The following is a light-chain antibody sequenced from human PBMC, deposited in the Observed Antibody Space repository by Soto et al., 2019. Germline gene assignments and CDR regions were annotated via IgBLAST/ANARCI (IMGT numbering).Light chain of an antibody. Sequence: EIVLTQSPGTLSLSPGERATLSCRASQSVSSSYLAWYQQKPGQAPRLLIYGASTRATGIPARFSGSGSGTEFTLTISSLQSEDFAVYYCQQYKNGWTFGQGTKVDNK. CDR1: QSVSSSY. V-gene: IGKV3-15*01. CDR2: GAS. J-gene: IGKJ1*01. CDR3: QQYKNGWT.